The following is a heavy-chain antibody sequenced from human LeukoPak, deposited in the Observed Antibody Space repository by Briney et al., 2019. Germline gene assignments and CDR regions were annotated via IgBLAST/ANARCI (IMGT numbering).Heavy chain of an antibody. D-gene: IGHD1-26*01. CDR1: GGSISSGSYY. Sequence: SQTLSLTCTVSGGSISSGSYYWSWIRQPAGKGLEWIGRIYTSGSTNYNPSLKSRVTISVYTSKNQFSLKLSSVTAADTAVYYCAGSYRYAFDIWGQGTMVTVSS. J-gene: IGHJ3*02. V-gene: IGHV4-61*02. CDR2: IYTSGST. CDR3: AGSYRYAFDI.